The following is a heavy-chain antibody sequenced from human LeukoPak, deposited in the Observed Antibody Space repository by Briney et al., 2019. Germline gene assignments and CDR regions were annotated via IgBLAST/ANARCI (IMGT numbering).Heavy chain of an antibody. CDR2: ISSSSSYI. D-gene: IGHD5-12*01. V-gene: IGHV3-21*01. Sequence: GGSLRLSCAASGFTFSSYSMNWVRQAPGKGLEWVSSISSSSSYIYYADSVKGRFTISRDNAKNSLYLQMNSLRAEDTAVYYCAREGIYSGYDPYYFDYWGQGTLVSVSS. CDR3: AREGIYSGYDPYYFDY. J-gene: IGHJ4*02. CDR1: GFTFSSYS.